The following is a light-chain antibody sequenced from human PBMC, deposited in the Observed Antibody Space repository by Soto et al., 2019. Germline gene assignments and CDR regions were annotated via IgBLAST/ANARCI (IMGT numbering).Light chain of an antibody. CDR2: DVT. V-gene: IGLV2-14*03. CDR3: ISYTTSSTYV. Sequence: QSELTQAAYVSGSPGQSIAISRNGTSIDVVSYNYVSWYQHHPAKAPKLMIYDVTNRPSGVSDRFSGSKSGNTASLTISGLQAEDEADYYCISYTTSSTYVFGSGTKATVL. J-gene: IGLJ1*01. CDR1: SIDVVSYNY.